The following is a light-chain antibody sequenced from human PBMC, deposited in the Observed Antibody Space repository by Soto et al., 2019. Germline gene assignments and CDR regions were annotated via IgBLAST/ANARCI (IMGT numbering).Light chain of an antibody. V-gene: IGLV2-14*03. J-gene: IGLJ1*01. CDR2: DVS. CDR1: SSDVGGYNF. CDR3: CSYTSSSTDV. Sequence: QSALTQPASVSGSPGQSITISCTGTSSDVGGYNFVSWYQQHPGKAPKFMIYDVSNRPSGVSNRFSGSKSGNTASLTISGLQAEDEADYYCCSYTSSSTDVFGTGTKLTVL.